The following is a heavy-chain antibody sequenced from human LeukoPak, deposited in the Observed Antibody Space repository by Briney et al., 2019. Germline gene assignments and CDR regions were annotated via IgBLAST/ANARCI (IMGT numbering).Heavy chain of an antibody. CDR2: IYSGGST. V-gene: IGHV3-66*01. J-gene: IGHJ4*02. D-gene: IGHD4-17*01. CDR1: GGSISSSTYY. Sequence: PSETLSLTCTVSGGSISSSTYYWGWIRQPPGKGLEWVSVIYSGGSTHYADSVKGRFTIYRDNSKNTLYLQMNSLRAEDTAVYYCARGHDYGDPNPFDYWGQGTLVTVSS. CDR3: ARGHDYGDPNPFDY.